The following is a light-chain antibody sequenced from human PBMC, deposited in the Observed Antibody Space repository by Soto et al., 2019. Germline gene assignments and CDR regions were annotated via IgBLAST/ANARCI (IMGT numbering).Light chain of an antibody. CDR1: QSVRSSN. CDR2: GAS. V-gene: IGKV3-20*01. CDR3: QQYGSSPRT. J-gene: IGKJ2*01. Sequence: EIVLTQSPGTLSLSPGERTTLSCRASQSVRSSNLAWYQQKPGQAPTLLIYGASSRATGIPDRFSGSGSGTDFTLTISRLEPEDFAVYYCQQYGSSPRTFGQGTKLEIK.